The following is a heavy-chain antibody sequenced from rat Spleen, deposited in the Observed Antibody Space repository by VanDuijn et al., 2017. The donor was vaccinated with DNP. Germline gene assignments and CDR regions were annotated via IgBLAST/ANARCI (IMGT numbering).Heavy chain of an antibody. D-gene: IGHD1-1*01. CDR2: ITNSGDGT. V-gene: IGHV5S11*01. J-gene: IGHJ3*01. Sequence: EVQLVESGGNLVQPGRSLKLSCAASGFSFSNYGMAWVRQAPTKGLEWVASITNSGDGTYYRDSVKGRFTISRDNAKSTLYLQMDSLRSEETATYYCASLLLPNWFTYWGQGTLVTVSS. CDR3: ASLLLPNWFTY. CDR1: GFSFSNYG.